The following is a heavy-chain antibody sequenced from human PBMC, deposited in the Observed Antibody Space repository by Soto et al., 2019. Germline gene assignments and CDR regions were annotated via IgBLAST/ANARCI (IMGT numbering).Heavy chain of an antibody. CDR3: AKDISRGPTKNYDFWSGPDY. D-gene: IGHD3-3*01. CDR1: GFTFDEYA. Sequence: PGGSLRLSCAASGFTFDEYAMHWVRQPPGKGLEWVSLISWDGSNRYYADSVQGRFTISRDNSKYSLYLEMNSLRPEDTALYYCAKDISRGPTKNYDFWSGPDYWGQGTLGTVSS. CDR2: ISWDGSNR. V-gene: IGHV3-43D*04. J-gene: IGHJ4*02.